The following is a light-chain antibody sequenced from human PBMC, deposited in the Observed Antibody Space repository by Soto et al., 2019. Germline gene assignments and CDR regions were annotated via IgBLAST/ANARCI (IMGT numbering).Light chain of an antibody. J-gene: IGKJ1*01. V-gene: IGKV1-9*01. CDR3: QLYNRNTWS. CDR2: VTS. Sequence: DIQMTQSPSSLSASVGDRVTITCRASQGMSSYLAWYQQKPGKAPKLLIYVTSTLQTGVPSRFSGSGSGTEFTLTITTLQPDDFATYFCQLYNRNTWSFGPGTKVDIK. CDR1: QGMSSY.